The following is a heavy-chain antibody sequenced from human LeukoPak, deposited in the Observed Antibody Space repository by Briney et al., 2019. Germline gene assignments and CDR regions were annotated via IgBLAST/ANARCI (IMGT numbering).Heavy chain of an antibody. CDR1: GFTFSSYG. D-gene: IGHD3-16*01. J-gene: IGHJ4*02. V-gene: IGHV3-30*02. Sequence: GGSLRLSCAASGFTFSSYGMHWVRQAPGKGLEWVAFIRYDGSNKYYADSVKGRFTISRDNSKNTLYLQMNSLRAEDTAVYYCAKRGGVWDYFDYWGQGTLVTVSS. CDR2: IRYDGSNK. CDR3: AKRGGVWDYFDY.